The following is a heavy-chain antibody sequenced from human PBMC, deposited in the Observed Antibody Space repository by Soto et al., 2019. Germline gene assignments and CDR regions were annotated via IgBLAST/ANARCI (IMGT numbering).Heavy chain of an antibody. J-gene: IGHJ4*02. D-gene: IGHD6-13*01. CDR1: GGSISGGGYY. Sequence: PSETLSLTCTVSGGSISGGGYYWSWIRQQPGKGLEWIGYIYYSGTSYYNPSLKSRVTISVDTSTNQFSLKLSSVTAADTAVYYCARRGISAIGIYFFDYWGQGTLVTVSS. CDR3: ARRGISAIGIYFFDY. CDR2: IYYSGTS. V-gene: IGHV4-31*03.